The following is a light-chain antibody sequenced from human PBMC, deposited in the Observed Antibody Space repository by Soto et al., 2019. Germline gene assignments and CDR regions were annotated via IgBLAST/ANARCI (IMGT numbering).Light chain of an antibody. Sequence: EIVLTQSPGTLSLSPGERATLSCRASQSVSNNYLAWYQQKPGQAPRLLIYDASSRATGIPDRFSGSGSGTDFTLTISRLEPEDFAVYYCQQYGSSRTFGQGTRLEIK. J-gene: IGKJ5*01. V-gene: IGKV3-20*01. CDR3: QQYGSSRT. CDR1: QSVSNNY. CDR2: DAS.